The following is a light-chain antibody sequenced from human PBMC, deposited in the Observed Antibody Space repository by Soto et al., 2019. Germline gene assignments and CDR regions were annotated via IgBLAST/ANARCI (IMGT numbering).Light chain of an antibody. CDR3: SSYAGSNNFV. CDR2: EVS. CDR1: SSDVGSYNY. V-gene: IGLV2-8*01. J-gene: IGLJ1*01. Sequence: QSVLPQPPSASGSPGQSVTISCTGTSSDVGSYNYVSWYQQHPGRPPKLMIYEVSKRPLGVPDRFSGSKSGNTASLTVSGLQAEDEADYYCSSYAGSNNFVFGPGTKVTVL.